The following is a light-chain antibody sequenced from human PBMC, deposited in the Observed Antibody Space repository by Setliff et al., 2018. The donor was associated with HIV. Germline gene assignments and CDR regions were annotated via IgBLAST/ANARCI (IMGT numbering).Light chain of an antibody. CDR2: DVS. CDR1: SSDVGGYNY. Sequence: QSALTQPASVSGSPGQSITISCTGTSSDVGGYNYVSWYQQYPGKAPKLMIYDVSKRPSGVSNRFSGSKSGNTASLTISGLQAEDEADYYCSSYTSSSTLIVFGTGTKVTVL. CDR3: SSYTSSSTLIV. J-gene: IGLJ1*01. V-gene: IGLV2-14*01.